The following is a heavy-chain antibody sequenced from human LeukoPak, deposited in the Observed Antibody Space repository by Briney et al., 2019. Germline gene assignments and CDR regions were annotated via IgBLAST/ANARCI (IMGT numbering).Heavy chain of an antibody. CDR2: ISWNSGSI. V-gene: IGHV3-9*01. CDR3: ARPSSGTTYYDFWSGQKKEGYYYYGMDV. J-gene: IGHJ6*02. Sequence: GRSLRLSCAASGFTFDDYAMPWVRQAPGKGLEWVSGISWNSGSIGYADSVKGRFTISRDNSKNTLYLQMNSLRAADTAVYYCARPSSGTTYYDFWSGQKKEGYYYYGMDVWGQGTTVTVSS. D-gene: IGHD3-3*01. CDR1: GFTFDDYA.